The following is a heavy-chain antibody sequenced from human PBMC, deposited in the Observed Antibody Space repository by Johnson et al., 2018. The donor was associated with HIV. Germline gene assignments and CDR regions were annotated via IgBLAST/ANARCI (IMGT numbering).Heavy chain of an antibody. Sequence: VQLVESGGGLVQPGGSLRLSCAASGFSLSVYAMTWVRQAPGKGLVWVSRIKSDGSDTSYADSVKGRFTISRDNAKHTLYLQMNSLRAEDTAVYYCARELVLYSSGWYAPDAFDIWGQGTMVTVSS. J-gene: IGHJ3*02. CDR3: ARELVLYSSGWYAPDAFDI. CDR1: GFSLSVYA. D-gene: IGHD6-19*01. CDR2: IKSDGSDT. V-gene: IGHV3-74*01.